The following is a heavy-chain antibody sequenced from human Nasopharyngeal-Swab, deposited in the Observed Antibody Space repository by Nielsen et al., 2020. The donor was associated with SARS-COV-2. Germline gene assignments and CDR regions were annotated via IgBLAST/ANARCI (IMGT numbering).Heavy chain of an antibody. J-gene: IGHJ4*02. CDR2: IRYDGSK. V-gene: IGHV3-30*02. Sequence: GESLKISCAASGFTFSSYGMHWVRQAPGKGLEWVAFIRYDGSKYYADSVKGRFTISRDNSKNTLYLQMNSLRAEDTAVYYCARGLGGSYLAGFDYWGQGTLVTVSS. D-gene: IGHD1-26*01. CDR3: ARGLGGSYLAGFDY. CDR1: GFTFSSYG.